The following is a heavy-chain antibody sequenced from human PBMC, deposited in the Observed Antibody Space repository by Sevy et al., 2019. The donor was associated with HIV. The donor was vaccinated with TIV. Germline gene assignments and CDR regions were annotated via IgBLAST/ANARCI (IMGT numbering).Heavy chain of an antibody. J-gene: IGHJ4*02. Sequence: GGSLRLSCAASGFTFSSYAMHWVRQAPGKGLEWVAVISYDGSNKYYADSVKGRFTISRDNSKNTLYLQMNSLRAEDTAVYYCAREIRWPYYYDSSGYYGGVDYWGQRTLVTVSS. CDR1: GFTFSSYA. V-gene: IGHV3-30-3*01. CDR2: ISYDGSNK. CDR3: AREIRWPYYYDSSGYYGGVDY. D-gene: IGHD3-22*01.